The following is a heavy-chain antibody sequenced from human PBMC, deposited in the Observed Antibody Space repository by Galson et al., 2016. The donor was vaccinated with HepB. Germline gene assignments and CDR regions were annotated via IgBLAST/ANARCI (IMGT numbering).Heavy chain of an antibody. CDR2: LDWDDDK. J-gene: IGHJ4*02. CDR1: GFSLSTSGMC. V-gene: IGHV2-70*01. Sequence: PALVKPTQTLSLTCTFSGFSLSTSGMCVSWIRQPPGKAPEWLALLDWDDDKHYRASVKTRVTISKGTSKNQVVLTMTNMDPVDTATYYCARSKGGAPFYFDYWGQGILVTVSS. D-gene: IGHD3-16*01. CDR3: ARSKGGAPFYFDY.